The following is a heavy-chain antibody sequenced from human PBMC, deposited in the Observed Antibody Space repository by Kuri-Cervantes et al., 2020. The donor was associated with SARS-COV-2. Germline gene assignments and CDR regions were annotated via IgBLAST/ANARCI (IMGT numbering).Heavy chain of an antibody. Sequence: ASVKVSCKASGYTFTGYYMYWVRQAPGQGLEWMGWINPNSGGTNYAQKFQGRVTMTRDTSISTAYMELSRLRSDDTAVYYCARDFQSKSGYYYYGMDVWGQGTTVTVSS. D-gene: IGHD4-11*01. J-gene: IGHJ6*02. CDR2: INPNSGGT. CDR3: ARDFQSKSGYYYYGMDV. CDR1: GYTFTGYY. V-gene: IGHV1-2*02.